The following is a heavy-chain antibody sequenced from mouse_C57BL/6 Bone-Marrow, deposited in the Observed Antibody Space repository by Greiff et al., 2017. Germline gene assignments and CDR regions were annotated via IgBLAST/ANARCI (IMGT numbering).Heavy chain of an antibody. CDR3: ARWGYGNYGAWFAY. J-gene: IGHJ3*01. CDR1: GYTFTSYW. V-gene: IGHV1-53*01. Sequence: VQLQQPGTELVKPGASVKLSCKASGYTFTSYWMHWVKQRPGQGLEWIGNINPSNGGTNYNEKFKRKATLTVDKSSSTAYMQLSSLTSEDSAVYYCARWGYGNYGAWFAYWGQGTLVTVSA. D-gene: IGHD2-10*02. CDR2: INPSNGGT.